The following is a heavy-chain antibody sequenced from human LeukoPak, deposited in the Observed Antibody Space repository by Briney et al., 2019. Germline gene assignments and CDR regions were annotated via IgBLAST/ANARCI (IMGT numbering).Heavy chain of an antibody. J-gene: IGHJ4*02. CDR2: IDPSDSYT. Sequence: GESLKISCKGSGYSFTSYWISWVRQMPGKGLEWMGRIDPSDSYTNYSPSFQGHVTISADKSISTAYLQWSSLKASDTAMYYCARQLRYFAWLLTHFDYWGQGTLVTVSS. D-gene: IGHD3-9*01. CDR1: GYSFTSYW. V-gene: IGHV5-10-1*01. CDR3: ARQLRYFAWLLTHFDY.